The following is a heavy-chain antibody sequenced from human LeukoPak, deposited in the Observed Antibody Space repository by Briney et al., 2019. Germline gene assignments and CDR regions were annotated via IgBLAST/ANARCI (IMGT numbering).Heavy chain of an antibody. CDR2: INWNGGST. D-gene: IGHD3-10*01. CDR3: AREETTDYYGSGRGAFDI. Sequence: PGGPLRLSCAASGFTFDDYGMSWVRQAPGKGLEWVSGINWNGGSTGYADSVKGRFTISRDNAKNSLYLQMNSLRAEDTALYHCAREETTDYYGSGRGAFDIWGQGTMVTVSS. V-gene: IGHV3-20*01. J-gene: IGHJ3*02. CDR1: GFTFDDYG.